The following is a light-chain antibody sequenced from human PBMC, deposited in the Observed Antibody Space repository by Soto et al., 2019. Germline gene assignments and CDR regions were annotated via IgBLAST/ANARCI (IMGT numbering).Light chain of an antibody. CDR2: DAS. Sequence: DIQMTQSPSSLSASVGDRGTITCQASQDISNYLNWYQQKPGKAPKLLIYDASNLETGVPSRFSGSGSGTDFTFSIISLQPEDIATYYCQQYDNLPPLTFGGGTKVEIK. V-gene: IGKV1-33*01. CDR1: QDISNY. J-gene: IGKJ4*01. CDR3: QQYDNLPPLT.